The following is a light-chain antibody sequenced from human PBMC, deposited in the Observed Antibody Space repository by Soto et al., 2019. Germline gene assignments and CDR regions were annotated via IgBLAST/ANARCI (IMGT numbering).Light chain of an antibody. Sequence: EIVLTQSPATLSLSPGERATLSCRASQSISSSLAWYQQKPGQAPRLLIYDASTRATGFPARFSGSGSGTDFTLTIGSLEPEDVAVYYCQQRREWRRTFGQRTKVNIK. CDR3: QQRREWRRT. V-gene: IGKV3-11*01. CDR1: QSISSS. CDR2: DAS. J-gene: IGKJ1*01.